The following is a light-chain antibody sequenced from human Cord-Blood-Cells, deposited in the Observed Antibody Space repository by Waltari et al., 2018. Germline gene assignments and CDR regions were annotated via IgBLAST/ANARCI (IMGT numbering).Light chain of an antibody. CDR2: EGS. Sequence: QSALTQPASVSGSPGQSIPISCTGTSSDVGSYNLFSWYQQHPGKAPKLMIYEGSKRPSGVSNRFSGSKSGNTASLTISGLQPEDEADYYCCSYAGSSTWVFGGGTKLTVL. CDR1: SSDVGSYNL. CDR3: CSYAGSSTWV. V-gene: IGLV2-23*01. J-gene: IGLJ3*02.